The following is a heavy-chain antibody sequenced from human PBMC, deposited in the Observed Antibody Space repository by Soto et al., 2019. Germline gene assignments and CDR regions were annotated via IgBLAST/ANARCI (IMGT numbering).Heavy chain of an antibody. CDR3: ARDYGAGYFDY. Sequence: QVQLVESGGGVVQPGRSLRLSCAASGFTFSSYAMHWVRQAPGKGLEWVAVISYDGSNKYYADSVKGRFTISRDNSKNTLYLQMNSLRAEDTAVYYCARDYGAGYFDYWGQGTLVTVSS. V-gene: IGHV3-30-3*01. J-gene: IGHJ4*02. D-gene: IGHD4-17*01. CDR2: ISYDGSNK. CDR1: GFTFSSYA.